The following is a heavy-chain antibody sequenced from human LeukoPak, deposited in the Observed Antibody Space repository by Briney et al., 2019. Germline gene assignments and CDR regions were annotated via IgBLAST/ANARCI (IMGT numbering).Heavy chain of an antibody. Sequence: PGGSLRLSCAASGFTFSSYGMHWVRQAPGKGLEWVAFIRYDGSNKYYADSVKGRFTISRDNSKNTLYLQMNSLRAEDTAVYYCAKDLYQLQTPYEFGYWGQGTLVTVSS. J-gene: IGHJ4*02. CDR3: AKDLYQLQTPYEFGY. CDR2: IRYDGSNK. V-gene: IGHV3-30*02. D-gene: IGHD3-3*01. CDR1: GFTFSSYG.